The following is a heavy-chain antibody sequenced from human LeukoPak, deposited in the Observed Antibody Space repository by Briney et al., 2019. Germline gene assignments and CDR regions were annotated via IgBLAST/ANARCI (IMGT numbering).Heavy chain of an antibody. D-gene: IGHD6-19*01. V-gene: IGHV3-9*01. Sequence: PGGSLRLSCAASGFTFDDYAMHWVRQAPGKGLEWVSGISWNSGGIGYADSVKGRFTISRDNAKNSLYLQMNSLRAEDTALYYCARCRMYSSGWIDYWGQGTLVTVSS. J-gene: IGHJ4*02. CDR2: ISWNSGGI. CDR3: ARCRMYSSGWIDY. CDR1: GFTFDDYA.